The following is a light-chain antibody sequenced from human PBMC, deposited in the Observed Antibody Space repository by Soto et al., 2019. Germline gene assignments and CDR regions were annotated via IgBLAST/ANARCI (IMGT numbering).Light chain of an antibody. CDR1: SSDVGGYNY. V-gene: IGLV2-14*01. CDR2: HVS. J-gene: IGLJ2*01. Sequence: QSALTQPASVSGSPGQSITISCTGTSSDVGGYNYVSWYQQHPGKAPKLMIYHVSNRPSGVSNRFSGSKSGNTASLTISGLQAEDEADYYCSSYPSSSTLVVFGGGTKLTVL. CDR3: SSYPSSSTLVV.